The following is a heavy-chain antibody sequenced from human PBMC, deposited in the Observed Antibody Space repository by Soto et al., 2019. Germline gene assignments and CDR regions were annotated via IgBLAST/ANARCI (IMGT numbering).Heavy chain of an antibody. J-gene: IGHJ3*02. D-gene: IGHD1-7*01. CDR1: GFTFSSYA. V-gene: IGHV3-30-3*01. CDR2: ISYDGSNK. Sequence: PGGSLRLSCAASGFTFSSYAMHWVRQAPGKGLEWVAVISYDGSNKYYADSVKGRFTISRDNSKNTLYLQMNSLRAEDTAVYYCARDQLGNWNYLGAAFDIWGQGTMVTVSS. CDR3: ARDQLGNWNYLGAAFDI.